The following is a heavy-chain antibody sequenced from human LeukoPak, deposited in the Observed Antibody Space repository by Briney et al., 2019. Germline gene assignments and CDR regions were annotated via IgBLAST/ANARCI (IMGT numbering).Heavy chain of an antibody. CDR3: AGGYCSGGSCYWDVNDAFDI. V-gene: IGHV4-59*10. Sequence: SETLSLTCAVYGGSFSGYYWSWIRQPAGKGLEWIGRIYTSGSTNYNPSLKSRVTMSVDTSKNQFSLKLSSVTAADTAVYYCAGGYCSGGSCYWDVNDAFDIWGQGTMVTVSS. CDR1: GGSFSGYY. CDR2: IYTSGST. J-gene: IGHJ3*02. D-gene: IGHD2-15*01.